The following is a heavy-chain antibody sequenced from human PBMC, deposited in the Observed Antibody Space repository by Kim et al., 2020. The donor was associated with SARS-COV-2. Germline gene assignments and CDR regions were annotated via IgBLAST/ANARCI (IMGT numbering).Heavy chain of an antibody. V-gene: IGHV3-7*03. Sequence: GSLRLSCAASGFTFSDFWMSWVRQSPGKGLEWVANIKQDGSERNCVDSVKGRFTISRDNAKNSLYLQMSSLRVEDTAVYYCARDGGQVGVSNELDSWGQGTLVTVSS. CDR3: ARDGGQVGVSNELDS. D-gene: IGHD1-26*01. CDR1: GFTFSDFW. J-gene: IGHJ5*01. CDR2: IKQDGSER.